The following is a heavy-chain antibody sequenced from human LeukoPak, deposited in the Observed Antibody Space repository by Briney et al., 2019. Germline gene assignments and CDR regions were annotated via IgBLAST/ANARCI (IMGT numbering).Heavy chain of an antibody. CDR1: GGTFSSYA. CDR2: IIPILGIA. V-gene: IGHV1-69*04. Sequence: ASVKVSCKASGGTFSSYAISWVRQAPGQGLEWMGRIIPILGIANYAQKFQGRVTITADKSTSTAYMELSSLRSEDTAVYYCARASGLKDFWSGYYPNYYYYYYMDVWGKGTTVTVSS. D-gene: IGHD3-3*01. J-gene: IGHJ6*03. CDR3: ARASGLKDFWSGYYPNYYYYYYMDV.